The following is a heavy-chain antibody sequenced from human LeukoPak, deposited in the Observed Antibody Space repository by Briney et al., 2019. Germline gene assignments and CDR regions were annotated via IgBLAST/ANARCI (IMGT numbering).Heavy chain of an antibody. Sequence: PSETLSLTCAVSGYSISSGYYWGWIRQPPGKGLEWIGSIYHSGSTYYNPSLKSRVTISVDTSKNQFSLKLSSVTAADTAVYYCAREVRFWSGSLQLTHWGQGTLVTVSS. D-gene: IGHD3-3*01. CDR2: IYHSGST. CDR1: GYSISSGYY. V-gene: IGHV4-38-2*02. J-gene: IGHJ4*02. CDR3: AREVRFWSGSLQLTH.